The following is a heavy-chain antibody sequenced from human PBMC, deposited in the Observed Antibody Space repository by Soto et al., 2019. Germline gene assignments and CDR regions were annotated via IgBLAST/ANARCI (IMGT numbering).Heavy chain of an antibody. V-gene: IGHV1-3*01. Sequence: GASVKVSCKTSGYSFTKYGLHWVRQAPGQRLEWMGWINAGNGNTKYSQKFQGRVTITRDTSASTAYMELSSLRSEDTAVYYCARGPAYYYGSYFDYWGQGTLVTVSS. CDR1: GYSFTKYG. J-gene: IGHJ4*02. D-gene: IGHD3-10*01. CDR2: INAGNGNT. CDR3: ARGPAYYYGSYFDY.